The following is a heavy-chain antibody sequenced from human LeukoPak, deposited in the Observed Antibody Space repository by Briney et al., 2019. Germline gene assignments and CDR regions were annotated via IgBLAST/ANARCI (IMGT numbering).Heavy chain of an antibody. CDR2: INHSGST. D-gene: IGHD5-18*01. V-gene: IGHV4-34*01. CDR1: GGSFSGYY. Sequence: KPSETLSLTCAVYGGSFSGYYWSWIRQPPGKGLEWIGEINHSGSTNYNPSLKSRVTMSVDTSKNQFSLKPSSVTAADTAVYYCARERVQGIQLWLPDLTNAFDIWGQGTMVTVSS. J-gene: IGHJ3*02. CDR3: ARERVQGIQLWLPDLTNAFDI.